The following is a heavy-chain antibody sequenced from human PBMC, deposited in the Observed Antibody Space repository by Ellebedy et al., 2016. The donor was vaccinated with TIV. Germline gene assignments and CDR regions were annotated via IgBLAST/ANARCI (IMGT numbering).Heavy chain of an antibody. V-gene: IGHV3-30*02. CDR3: ARDRWPYFFDC. J-gene: IGHJ4*02. CDR1: GFSSSSYG. CDR2: IRSDGSDGNNK. Sequence: PGGSLRLSCAASGFSSSSYGMHRVRQAPGKGLEWVAFIRSDGSDGNNKYYTDSVEGRFTISRYNSKNIVYLQTNSLRAEDTAVYYCARDRWPYFFDCWGQGTLVTVSS. D-gene: IGHD4-23*01.